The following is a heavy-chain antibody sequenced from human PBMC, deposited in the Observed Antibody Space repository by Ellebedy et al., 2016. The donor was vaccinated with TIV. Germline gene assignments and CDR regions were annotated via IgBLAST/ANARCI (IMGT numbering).Heavy chain of an antibody. CDR2: ISGRISAI. CDR3: ARPMAAYSSQWPHDC. D-gene: IGHD5-24*01. CDR1: GFAFSNYS. V-gene: IGHV3-48*04. Sequence: GESLKISCAASGFAFSNYSMNWVRQAPGRGLEWVSYISGRISAIYYADSVMGRFTISRDNGNNSLHLQMNGLRAEDTAVYYCARPMAAYSSQWPHDCWGQGTLVTVSA. J-gene: IGHJ4*02.